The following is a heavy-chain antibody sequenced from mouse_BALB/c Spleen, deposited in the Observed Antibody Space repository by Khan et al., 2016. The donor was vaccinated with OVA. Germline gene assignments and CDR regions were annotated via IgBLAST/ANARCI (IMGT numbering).Heavy chain of an antibody. J-gene: IGHJ4*01. V-gene: IGHV3-2*02. D-gene: IGHD4-1*01. CDR2: ISYSGST. CDR3: ASELGRYYALDY. CDR1: GYSITSDYA. Sequence: EVQLVESGPGLVKPSQSLSLTCTVTGYSITSDYAWNWIRQFPGNKLEWMGYISYSGSTTYNPSLKSRISITRDTSKDQFFLQLKSVPSEDTATYYWASELGRYYALDYWGQGTSVTVSS.